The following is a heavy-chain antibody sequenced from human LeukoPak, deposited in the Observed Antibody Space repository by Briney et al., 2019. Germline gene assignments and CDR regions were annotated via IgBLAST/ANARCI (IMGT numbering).Heavy chain of an antibody. CDR3: AKDIFPYDSSLPDV. Sequence: GGSLRLSCAASGFTFSTYWMSWVRQAPGKGLEWVANINEDGSEKYYVDSVKGRFTISRDNAKNSLYLQMNSLRAEDMALYYCAKDIFPYDSSLPDVWGKGTTVTVSS. D-gene: IGHD3-22*01. J-gene: IGHJ6*04. CDR2: INEDGSEK. CDR1: GFTFSTYW. V-gene: IGHV3-7*03.